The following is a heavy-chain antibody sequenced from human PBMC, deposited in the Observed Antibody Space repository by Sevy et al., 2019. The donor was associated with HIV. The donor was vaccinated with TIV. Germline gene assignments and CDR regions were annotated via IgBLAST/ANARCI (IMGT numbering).Heavy chain of an antibody. Sequence: SETLSLTCTVSGGSISSSSYYWGWIRQPPGKGLEWIGSIYYSGSTYYNPSLKSRVTISVDTSKNQFSLKLSSVTAADTAVYYCATLIEYSSSVAFDIWGQGTMVTVSS. CDR1: GGSISSSSYY. J-gene: IGHJ3*02. V-gene: IGHV4-39*01. CDR3: ATLIEYSSSVAFDI. D-gene: IGHD6-6*01. CDR2: IYYSGST.